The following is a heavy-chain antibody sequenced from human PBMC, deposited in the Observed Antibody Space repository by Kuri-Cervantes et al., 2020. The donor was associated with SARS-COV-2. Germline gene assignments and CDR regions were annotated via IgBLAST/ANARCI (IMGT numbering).Heavy chain of an antibody. CDR3: ARSHTLYGGNSSPWDY. Sequence: ASVKVSCKVSGYTLTELSMHWVRQAPGKGLEWMGWISTYNGNTNYAQIFQDRVTMTTDTSTTTAYMELRSLRSFDTAVYYCARSHTLYGGNSSPWDYWGQGTLVTVSS. V-gene: IGHV1-18*01. CDR1: GYTLTELS. CDR2: ISTYNGNT. J-gene: IGHJ4*02. D-gene: IGHD4-23*01.